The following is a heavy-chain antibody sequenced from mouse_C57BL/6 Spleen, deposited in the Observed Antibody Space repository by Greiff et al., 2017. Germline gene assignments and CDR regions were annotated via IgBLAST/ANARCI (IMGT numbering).Heavy chain of an antibody. D-gene: IGHD1-1*01. CDR1: GYSFTGYY. CDR3: ARGTVVARDYFDY. Sequence: EVKVVESGPELVKPGASVKISCKASGYSFTGYYMNWVKQSPEKSLEWIGEINPSTGGTTYNQKFKAKATLTVDKSSSTAYMQLKSLTSEDSAVYYCARGTVVARDYFDYWGQGTTLTVSS. CDR2: INPSTGGT. J-gene: IGHJ2*01. V-gene: IGHV1-42*01.